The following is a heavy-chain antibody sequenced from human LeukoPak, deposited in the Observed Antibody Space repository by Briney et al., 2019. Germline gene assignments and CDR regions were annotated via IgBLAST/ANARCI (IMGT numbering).Heavy chain of an antibody. CDR2: IYHSGST. CDR3: ARSPYCSGGSCYSGGSAFDY. V-gene: IGHV4-39*07. CDR1: GGSISLSYYY. Sequence: SETLSLTCSVSGGSISLSYYYWGWIRQPPGKGLEWIGSIYHSGSTYYNPSLKSRVTISVDTSKNQFSLKLSSVTAADTAVYYCARSPYCSGGSCYSGGSAFDYWGQGTLVTVPS. D-gene: IGHD2-15*01. J-gene: IGHJ4*02.